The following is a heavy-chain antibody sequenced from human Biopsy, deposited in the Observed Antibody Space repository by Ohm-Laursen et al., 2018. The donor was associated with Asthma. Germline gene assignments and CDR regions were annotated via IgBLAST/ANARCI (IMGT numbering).Heavy chain of an antibody. D-gene: IGHD5-12*01. CDR1: GFAFDSYA. V-gene: IGHV3-30*18. Sequence: SLRLSCAASGFAFDSYAMYWVRQSPGKGPEWVAVISYDGNHKFYEDSVKGRFTISRDNSKNTLYLQMNSLRTEDTAVYYCAKRRGYSGHDNDYWGQGTLVSVSS. CDR3: AKRRGYSGHDNDY. J-gene: IGHJ4*02. CDR2: ISYDGNHK.